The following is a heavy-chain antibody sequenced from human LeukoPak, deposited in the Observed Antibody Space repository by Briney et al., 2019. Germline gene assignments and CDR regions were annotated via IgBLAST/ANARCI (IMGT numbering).Heavy chain of an antibody. CDR2: ISGNGGNT. CDR3: AKDESGYCTSTCCYKWFDP. J-gene: IGHJ5*02. Sequence: GGSLRLSCAASGFTNYAMSWVRQAPGKGLEWVSTISGNGGNTYYADSVKGRFTISRDNSKNTLYLQMNSLRAEDTAVYYCAKDESGYCTSTCCYKWFDPWGQGTLVTVSS. V-gene: IGHV3-23*01. D-gene: IGHD2-2*02. CDR1: GFTNYA.